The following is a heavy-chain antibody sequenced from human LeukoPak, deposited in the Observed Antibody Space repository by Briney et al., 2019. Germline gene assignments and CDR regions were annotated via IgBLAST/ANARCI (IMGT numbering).Heavy chain of an antibody. V-gene: IGHV1-69*13. CDR3: ASGSGSYYPMDY. D-gene: IGHD1-26*01. J-gene: IGHJ4*02. CDR2: IIPIFGTA. Sequence: ASVKVSCKASGGTFSSYAISWVRQAPGQGLEWMGGIIPIFGTANYAQKFQGRVTITADESTSTAYMELSSLRSEDTAVYYCASGSGSYYPMDYWGQGTLVTVSS. CDR1: GGTFSSYA.